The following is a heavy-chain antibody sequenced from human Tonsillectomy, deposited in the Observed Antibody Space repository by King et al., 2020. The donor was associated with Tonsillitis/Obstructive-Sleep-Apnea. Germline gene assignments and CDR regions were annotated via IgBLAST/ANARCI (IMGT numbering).Heavy chain of an antibody. CDR1: GYTFTSYG. CDR3: ARYIVVVIGSYYYMDV. V-gene: IGHV1-18*01. D-gene: IGHD2-21*01. Sequence: VQLVESGAEVKKPGASVKVSCKASGYTFTSYGISWVRQAPGQGLEWRGWISVYNGNTNYAQKLQGRVTMTTDTSTGTAYMELRSLRFDATAVYFCARYIVVVIGSYYYMDVWGKGTTVTVSS. J-gene: IGHJ6*03. CDR2: ISVYNGNT.